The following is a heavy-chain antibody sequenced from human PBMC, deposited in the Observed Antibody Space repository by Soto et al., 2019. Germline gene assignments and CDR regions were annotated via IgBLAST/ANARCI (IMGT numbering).Heavy chain of an antibody. Sequence: QITLKESGPTLMKPTQTLTLTCSFSGFSLNTDGVGVGWVRQPPGAALEGLALIYWDDDERYNPSLKTSLTITKDTSKNQVCLTMTNMSPVDTATYYCAKYRNLITEDAPVGHFDYWCQGTLVTVSS. CDR3: AKYRNLITEDAPVGHFDY. CDR1: GFSLNTDGVG. D-gene: IGHD1-26*01. CDR2: IYWDDDE. V-gene: IGHV2-5*02. J-gene: IGHJ4*02.